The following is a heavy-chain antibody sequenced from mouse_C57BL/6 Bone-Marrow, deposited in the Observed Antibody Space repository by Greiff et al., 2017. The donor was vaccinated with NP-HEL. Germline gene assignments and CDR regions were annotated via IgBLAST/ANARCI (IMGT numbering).Heavy chain of an antibody. CDR2: IRNKANGYTT. D-gene: IGHD1-1*01. CDR1: GFTFTDYY. V-gene: IGHV7-3*01. J-gene: IGHJ4*01. CDR3: ARYMASTVYAMDY. Sequence: EVKLMESGGGLVQPGGSLSLSCAASGFTFTDYYMSWVRQPPGKALEWLGFIRNKANGYTTEYSASVKGRFTISRDNSQSILYLQMNALRAEDSATYYCARYMASTVYAMDYWGQGTSVTVSS.